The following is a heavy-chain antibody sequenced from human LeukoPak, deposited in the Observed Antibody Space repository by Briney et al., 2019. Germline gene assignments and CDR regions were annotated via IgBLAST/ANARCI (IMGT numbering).Heavy chain of an antibody. D-gene: IGHD4-11*01. J-gene: IGHJ6*02. CDR2: TRNKANSYTT. CDR1: GFTFSDHY. V-gene: IGHV3-72*01. CDR3: ARVTTVLTYYYGMDV. Sequence: PGGSLRLSCAASGFTFSDHYMDWVRQAPGKGLEWVGRTRNKANSYTTEYAASVKGRFTISRDDSKNSLYLQMNSLKTEDTAVYYCARVTTVLTYYYGMDVWGQGTTVTVSS.